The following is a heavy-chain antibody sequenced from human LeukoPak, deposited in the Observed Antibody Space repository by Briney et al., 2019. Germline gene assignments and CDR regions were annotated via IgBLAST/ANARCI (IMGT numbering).Heavy chain of an antibody. D-gene: IGHD3-22*01. CDR1: GFTFDDYG. Sequence: PGGSLRLSCAASGFTFDDYGMSWVRQAPGKGLEWVSGINWNGGSTGYADSVKGRFTISRDNAENSLYLQMNSLRAEDTALYYCARADSTGYFLGHFDYWGQGTLVTVSS. CDR3: ARADSTGYFLGHFDY. CDR2: INWNGGST. J-gene: IGHJ4*02. V-gene: IGHV3-20*04.